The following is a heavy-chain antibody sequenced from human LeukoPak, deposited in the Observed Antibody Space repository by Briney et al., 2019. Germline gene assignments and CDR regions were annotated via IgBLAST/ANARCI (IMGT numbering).Heavy chain of an antibody. J-gene: IGHJ5*02. CDR3: ARGRLSLSIAARSGAGWFDP. V-gene: IGHV4-34*01. Sequence: SETLSLTCAVYGGSFSGYYWSWIRQPPGKGLEWIGEINHSGSTNYNPSLKSRVTISVDTSKNQFSLKLSSVTAADTAVYYCARGRLSLSIAARSGAGWFDPWGQGTLVTVSS. CDR1: GGSFSGYY. CDR2: INHSGST. D-gene: IGHD6-6*01.